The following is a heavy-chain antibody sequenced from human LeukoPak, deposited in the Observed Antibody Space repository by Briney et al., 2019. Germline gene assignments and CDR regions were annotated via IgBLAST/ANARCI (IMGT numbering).Heavy chain of an antibody. CDR3: ARSYDSRGYFYYGVDV. J-gene: IGHJ6*02. CDR1: GGSINSYY. D-gene: IGHD3-22*01. CDR2: IYYSGST. Sequence: PSETLSLTCTVSGGSINSYYWTWIRQPPGKGLEWIGYIYYSGSTDYNPSLKSRVTISVDTSKNQFSLKLTSVTTADTAVYFCARSYDSRGYFYYGVDVWGQGTTVTVSS. V-gene: IGHV4-59*01.